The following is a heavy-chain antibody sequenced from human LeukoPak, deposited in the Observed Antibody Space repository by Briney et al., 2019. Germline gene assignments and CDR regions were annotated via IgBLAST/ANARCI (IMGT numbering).Heavy chain of an antibody. CDR1: GFTFSSYA. Sequence: GGSLRLSCAASGFTFSSYAMSWVRQAPGKGLEWISSISSLGSYIYYADSVKGRFTISRDNAKNSLYLQMNSLRAEDTAVYYCARALPFDYCGQGTLVTVSS. CDR2: ISSLGSYI. D-gene: IGHD2-15*01. V-gene: IGHV3-21*01. J-gene: IGHJ4*02. CDR3: ARALPFDY.